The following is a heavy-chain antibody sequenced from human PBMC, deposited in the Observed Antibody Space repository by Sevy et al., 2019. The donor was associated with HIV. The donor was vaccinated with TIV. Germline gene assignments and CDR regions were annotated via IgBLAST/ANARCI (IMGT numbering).Heavy chain of an antibody. Sequence: ASVKVSCKASGYTFTGYYMHWVRQAPGQGLEWMGRINPNSGGTNYAQKFQGRVTMTRDTSISTAYMELSRLRSDDTAGYYCAREGIGYCSSTSCDARYYGMDVWGQGTMVTVSS. CDR1: GYTFTGYY. J-gene: IGHJ6*02. CDR2: INPNSGGT. CDR3: AREGIGYCSSTSCDARYYGMDV. V-gene: IGHV1-2*06. D-gene: IGHD2-2*01.